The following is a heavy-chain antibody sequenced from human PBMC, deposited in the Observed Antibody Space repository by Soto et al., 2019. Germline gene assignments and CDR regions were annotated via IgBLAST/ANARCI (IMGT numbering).Heavy chain of an antibody. CDR2: MNPNSGNT. CDR3: ARGAQLCPWCFDY. V-gene: IGHV1-8*01. Sequence: ASGKISCNASGGTFTSYDINWGRQATGQGLEWMGWMNPNSGNTGYAQKFQGRVTMTRNTSISTAYMELSSLRSEDTAVYYCARGAQLCPWCFDYWGQGTLLTVS. CDR1: GGTFTSYD. J-gene: IGHJ4*02. D-gene: IGHD2-2*01.